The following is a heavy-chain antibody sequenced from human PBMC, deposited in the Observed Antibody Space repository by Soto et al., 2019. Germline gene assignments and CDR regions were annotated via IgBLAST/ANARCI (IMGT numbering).Heavy chain of an antibody. CDR2: INHSGST. J-gene: IGHJ6*03. CDR1: GGSFSGYY. V-gene: IGHV4-34*01. CDR3: ARFTAYYYYYMDV. D-gene: IGHD3-16*01. Sequence: QVQLQQWGAGLLKPSETLSLTCAVYGGSFSGYYWSWIRQPPGKGLEWIGEINHSGSTNYNPSLKSRVTISVDTSKNQFSLKLSSVTAADTAVHYCARFTAYYYYYMDVWGKGTTVTVSS.